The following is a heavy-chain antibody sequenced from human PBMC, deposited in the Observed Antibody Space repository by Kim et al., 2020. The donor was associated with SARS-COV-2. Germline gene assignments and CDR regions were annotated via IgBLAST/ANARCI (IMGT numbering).Heavy chain of an antibody. J-gene: IGHJ2*01. Sequence: GGSLRLSCAASGFTFSDYYMSWIRQAPGKGLEWVSYISSSGSTIYYADSVKGRFTISRDNAKNSLYLQMNSLRAEDTAVYYCARDRPGDVWYSSGWRTYWYFDLWGRGTLVTVSS. CDR3: ARDRPGDVWYSSGWRTYWYFDL. CDR1: GFTFSDYY. D-gene: IGHD6-19*01. CDR2: ISSSGSTI. V-gene: IGHV3-11*01.